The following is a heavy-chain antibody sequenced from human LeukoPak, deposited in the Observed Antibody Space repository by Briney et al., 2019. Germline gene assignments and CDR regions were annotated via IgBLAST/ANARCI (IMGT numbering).Heavy chain of an antibody. J-gene: IGHJ1*01. V-gene: IGHV4-39*07. CDR2: IYYSGSA. CDR1: GGSISSSSYY. Sequence: SETLSLTCTVSGGSISSSSYYWGWIRQPPGEGLEWIGSIYYSGSAYYNPSLKSRVTISVDTSRNQFSLKLSSVTAADTAVYYCARDPWGAYYYDSSGYPFQHWGQGTLVTVSS. CDR3: ARDPWGAYYYDSSGYPFQH. D-gene: IGHD3-22*01.